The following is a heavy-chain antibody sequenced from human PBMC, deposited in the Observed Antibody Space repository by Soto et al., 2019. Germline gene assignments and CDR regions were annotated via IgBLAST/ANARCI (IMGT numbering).Heavy chain of an antibody. J-gene: IGHJ4*02. CDR2: ISSSSSYI. CDR1: GFTFRSYR. V-gene: IGHV3-21*01. D-gene: IGHD3-3*01. Sequence: EVQLVESGGGLVKPGGSLRLSCEPSGFTFRSYRRNWFRQAPGKGLEWVSSISSSSSYIYYADSVKGRFTISRDNAKNSLYLQMNSLRAEDTAVYYCARDQSDDFWSGYHFDYWGQGTLVTVSS. CDR3: ARDQSDDFWSGYHFDY.